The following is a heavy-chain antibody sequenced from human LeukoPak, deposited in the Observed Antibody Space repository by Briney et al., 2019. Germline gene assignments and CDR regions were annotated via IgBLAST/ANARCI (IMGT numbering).Heavy chain of an antibody. CDR1: GFTFSGYY. CDR3: GRDKED. V-gene: IGHV3-11*04. J-gene: IGHJ4*02. Sequence: GGSLRLSCAASGFTFSGYYMSWIRQATGKGLEWVSYISSLSTSIYYTDSVKGRFTISRDNAKNSLYLQMNNLRADDTAVYYCGRDKEDWGQGTLVTVSS. CDR2: ISSLSTSI.